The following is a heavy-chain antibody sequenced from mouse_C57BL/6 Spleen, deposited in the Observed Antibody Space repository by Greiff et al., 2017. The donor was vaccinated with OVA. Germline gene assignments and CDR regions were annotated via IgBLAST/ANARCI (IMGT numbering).Heavy chain of an antibody. V-gene: IGHV1-72*01. CDR1: GYTFTSYW. D-gene: IGHD1-1*01. Sequence: QVQLQQPGAELVKPGASVKLSCKASGYTFTSYWMHWVKQRPGRGLEWIGRIVPNSGGTKYNEKFKSKATLTVDKPSSTAYMQLSSLTSEDSAVYYCARGGTTGYWYFDVWGTGTTVTVSS. CDR3: ARGGTTGYWYFDV. CDR2: IVPNSGGT. J-gene: IGHJ1*03.